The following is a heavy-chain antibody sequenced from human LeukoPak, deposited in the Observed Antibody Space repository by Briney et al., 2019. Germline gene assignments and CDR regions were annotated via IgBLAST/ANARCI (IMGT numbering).Heavy chain of an antibody. CDR2: IYYSGST. V-gene: IGHV4-59*08. CDR1: GGSISSYY. J-gene: IGHJ4*02. D-gene: IGHD4-17*01. CDR3: AKHRVFATVTTFDY. Sequence: SETLSLTCTVSGGSISSYYWSWIRQPPGKGLEWIGYIYYSGSTNYNPSLKSRVTISVDTSKNQFSLKLSSVTAADTAVYYCAKHRVFATVTTFDYWGRGTLVTVSS.